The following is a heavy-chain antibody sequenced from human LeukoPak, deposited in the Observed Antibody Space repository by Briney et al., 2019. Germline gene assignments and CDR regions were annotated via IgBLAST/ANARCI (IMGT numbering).Heavy chain of an antibody. CDR2: INPNSGGT. Sequence: ASVKVSCKASGYTFTGYYMHWVRQAPGQGLEWMGRINPNSGGTNYAQKFPGRVTMTRDTSISTAYMELSRLRSDDTAVYYCARAIYSYGSMPSGYWGQGTLVTVSS. V-gene: IGHV1-2*06. J-gene: IGHJ4*02. CDR3: ARAIYSYGSMPSGY. CDR1: GYTFTGYY. D-gene: IGHD5-18*01.